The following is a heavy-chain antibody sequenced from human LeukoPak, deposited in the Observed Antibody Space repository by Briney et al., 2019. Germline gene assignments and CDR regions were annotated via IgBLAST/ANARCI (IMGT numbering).Heavy chain of an antibody. CDR2: IWYDGSNK. CDR3: ARDTQYYDFWSGSRSYGMDV. Sequence: GRSLRLSCAASGFSFSSYGMHWVRQAPGKGLEWVAVIWYDGSNKYYADSVKGRFTISRDNSKNTLYLQMNSLRAEDTAVYYCARDTQYYDFWSGSRSYGMDVWGQGTTVTVSS. D-gene: IGHD3-3*01. CDR1: GFSFSSYG. J-gene: IGHJ6*02. V-gene: IGHV3-33*01.